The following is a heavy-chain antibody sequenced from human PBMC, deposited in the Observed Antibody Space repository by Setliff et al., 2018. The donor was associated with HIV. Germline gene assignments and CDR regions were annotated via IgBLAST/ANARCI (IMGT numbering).Heavy chain of an antibody. D-gene: IGHD1-26*01. Sequence: AGGSLRLSCAASGFTFSGSAMHWVRQASGKGLEWVSAIGTISDTFYSDSVEGRFTISRENARNSLHLQMNSLRAGDTGVYYCVRQSGSWHAGSGAFDIWGQGTMVTVSS. CDR2: IGTISDT. CDR3: VRQSGSWHAGSGAFDI. J-gene: IGHJ3*02. CDR1: GFTFSGSA. V-gene: IGHV3-13*01.